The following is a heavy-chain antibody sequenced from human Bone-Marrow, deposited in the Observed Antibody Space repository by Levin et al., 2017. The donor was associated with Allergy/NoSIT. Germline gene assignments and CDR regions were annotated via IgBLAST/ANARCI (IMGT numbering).Heavy chain of an antibody. J-gene: IGHJ4*02. CDR3: ARDSSWAFDF. Sequence: GESLKISCAASGFTFSYYSMNWVRQAPGKGLEWISHIRSNSDSIYYADSVKGRFTISRDNAKDSLYLQMNSLGDEDTAVCYCARDSSWAFDFWGRGTLVTVSS. D-gene: IGHD6-13*01. CDR2: IRSNSDSI. CDR1: GFTFSYYS. V-gene: IGHV3-48*02.